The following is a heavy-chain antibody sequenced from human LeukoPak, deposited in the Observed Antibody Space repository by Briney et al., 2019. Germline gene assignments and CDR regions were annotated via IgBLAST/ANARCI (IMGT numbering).Heavy chain of an antibody. Sequence: GGSLRHSCAASGFTFSSYWMSWVRQAPGKGLEWVANIKQDGSEKYYVDSVKGRFTISRDNAKNSLYLQMNSLRAEDTAVYYCARDPGASSWYPDSYFDYWGQGTLVTVSS. CDR1: GFTFSSYW. CDR2: IKQDGSEK. D-gene: IGHD6-13*01. V-gene: IGHV3-7*01. J-gene: IGHJ4*02. CDR3: ARDPGASSWYPDSYFDY.